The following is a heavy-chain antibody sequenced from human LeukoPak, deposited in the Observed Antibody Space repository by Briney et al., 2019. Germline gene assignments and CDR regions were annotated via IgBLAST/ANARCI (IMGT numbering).Heavy chain of an antibody. CDR3: ARDQYYYGSGSHTDY. CDR1: GFTFSSYS. J-gene: IGHJ4*02. Sequence: GGSLRLSCAASGFTFSSYSMNWVRQAPGKGLEWVSSISSSSSYIYYADSVKGRFTISRDNAKNSLYLQMNSLRAEDTAVYYCARDQYYYGSGSHTDYWGQGTLVTVSP. CDR2: ISSSSSYI. V-gene: IGHV3-21*01. D-gene: IGHD3-10*01.